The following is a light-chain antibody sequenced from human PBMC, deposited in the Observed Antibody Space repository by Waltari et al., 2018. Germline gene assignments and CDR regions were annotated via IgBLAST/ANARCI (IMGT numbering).Light chain of an antibody. CDR3: GTWDSSLTAGV. CDR1: SPNIGKNY. V-gene: IGLV1-51*01. J-gene: IGLJ2*01. Sequence: QSVLTQPPSVSAAPGQKVTISCPGRSPNIGKNYVPWYQHSPGTAHKLLIYDNNERPSGIPDRFSGSKSGTSATLGITGLQTGDEADYYCGTWDSSLTAGVFGGGTKLTVL. CDR2: DNN.